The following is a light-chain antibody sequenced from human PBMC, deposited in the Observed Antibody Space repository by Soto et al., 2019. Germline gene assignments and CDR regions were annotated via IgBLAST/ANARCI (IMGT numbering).Light chain of an antibody. CDR1: SSDVGGYNY. V-gene: IGLV2-14*01. CDR2: EVS. J-gene: IGLJ1*01. CDR3: CAYTSSSTPCV. Sequence: QSALTQPASVSGSPGQSITISCTGTSSDVGGYNYVSWYQQHPGKAPKLMIYEVSNRPSGASNRFSGSKSGNTASLTISGLLAEDEADYYCCAYTSSSTPCVFGTGTKVTVL.